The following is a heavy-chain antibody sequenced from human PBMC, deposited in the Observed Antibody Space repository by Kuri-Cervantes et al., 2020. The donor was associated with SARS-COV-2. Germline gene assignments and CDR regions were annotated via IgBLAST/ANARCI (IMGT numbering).Heavy chain of an antibody. D-gene: IGHD2-2*01. V-gene: IGHV4-39*01. CDR2: IYYSGST. CDR3: ARQGGIVVVPAAL. J-gene: IGHJ4*02. Sequence: SETLSLTCTVSGGSISSSNYYWGWIRQPPGKGLEWIGSIYYSGSTYYNPSLKSRVTISVDTSKNQFSLKLSSVTAADTAVYYCARQGGIVVVPAALWGQGTLVTVSS. CDR1: GGSISSSNYY.